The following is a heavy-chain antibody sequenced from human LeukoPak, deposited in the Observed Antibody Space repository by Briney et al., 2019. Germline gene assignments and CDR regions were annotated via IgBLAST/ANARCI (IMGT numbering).Heavy chain of an antibody. V-gene: IGHV4-39*01. CDR2: IHSSGSI. J-gene: IGHJ4*02. CDR1: GGSVSSTIYY. Sequence: SETLSLTCIVSGGSVSSTIYYWAWVRQPPGKGLEWIVNIHSSGSIYYNPSLKSRVTISVDTSKNQFSLKLSSVTAADTAVYYCARGDAESGSYFTGYDYWGQGTLVTVSS. D-gene: IGHD1-26*01. CDR3: ARGDAESGSYFTGYDY.